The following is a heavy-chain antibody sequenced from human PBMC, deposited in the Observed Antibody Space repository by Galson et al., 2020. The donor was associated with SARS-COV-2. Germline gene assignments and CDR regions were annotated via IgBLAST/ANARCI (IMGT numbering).Heavy chain of an antibody. CDR2: VTDDGRNK. J-gene: IGHJ4*02. Sequence: GESLKISCAASGFTFSRFGMHWFRLAPGKWPQWVAAVTDDGRNKYYGDAVKGRFSISRDNSKNTLYLQMNSLRGDDTAVYYCANNEFGDNYWGRGTLVTVSS. D-gene: IGHD3-10*01. CDR3: ANNEFGDNY. V-gene: IGHV3-30*18. CDR1: GFTFSRFG.